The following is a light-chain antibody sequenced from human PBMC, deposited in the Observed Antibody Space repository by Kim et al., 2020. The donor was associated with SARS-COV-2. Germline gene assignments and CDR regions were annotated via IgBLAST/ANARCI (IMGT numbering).Light chain of an antibody. CDR2: GAS. CDR3: QQYNNWPPYT. J-gene: IGKJ2*01. V-gene: IGKV3-15*01. Sequence: VSPGERASRACRASQSVSSNLAWYQQKPGQAPRLLIYGASTRATGIPARFSGSGSGTEFTLTISSLQSEDFAVYYCQQYNNWPPYTFGQGTKLEI. CDR1: QSVSSN.